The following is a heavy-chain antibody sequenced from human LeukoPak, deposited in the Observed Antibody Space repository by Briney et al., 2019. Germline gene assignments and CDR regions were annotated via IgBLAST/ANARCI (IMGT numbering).Heavy chain of an antibody. V-gene: IGHV4-4*07. CDR3: ARDXXXXXXGXXXXXDX. Sequence: SETLSLTCTVSGGSISSYYWSWIRQPAGKGLEWIGRIYTSGSTNYNPSLKSRXTMSVDTSKNQFSLKLSSVTAADTAVYYCARDXXXXXXGXXXXXDXWGQGTLVTVX. CDR2: IYTSGST. J-gene: IGHJ4*02. CDR1: GGSISSYY.